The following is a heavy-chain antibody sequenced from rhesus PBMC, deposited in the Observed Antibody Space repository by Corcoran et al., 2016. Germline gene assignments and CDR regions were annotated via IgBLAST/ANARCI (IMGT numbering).Heavy chain of an antibody. Sequence: QVQLQESGPGLVKPSETLSLTCAVSGYSISSGYYWGWIRQPPGKGLEYIEFISGSSKSTYYNPSLKSPVTISKAPSKTQCSLQLSSVTAADTAVYYCARPPYGSSYTDYWGQGVLVTVSS. CDR1: GYSISSGYY. CDR3: ARPPYGSSYTDY. J-gene: IGHJ4*01. V-gene: IGHV4-99*01. CDR2: ISGSSKST. D-gene: IGHD4-29*01.